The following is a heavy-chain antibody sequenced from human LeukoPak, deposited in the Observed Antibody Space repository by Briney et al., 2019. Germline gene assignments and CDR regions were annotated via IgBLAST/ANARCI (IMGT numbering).Heavy chain of an antibody. J-gene: IGHJ4*01. CDR3: ARVRGHGDMIDY. CDR2: INPSGGST. V-gene: IGHV1-46*01. D-gene: IGHD3-10*01. CDR1: GYTFTSYY. Sequence: ASVKVSCKASGYTFTSYYMHWVRQAPGQGLEWMGIINPSGGSTSYAQKFQGRVTMTRDTPTSKVYMALSSLRSEDTAVYYCARVRGHGDMIDYWGQGTLVTVSS.